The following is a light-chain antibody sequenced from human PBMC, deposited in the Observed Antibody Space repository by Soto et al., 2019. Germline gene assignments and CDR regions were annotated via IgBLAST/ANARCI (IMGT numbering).Light chain of an antibody. J-gene: IGLJ2*01. CDR2: DNN. V-gene: IGLV1-40*01. Sequence: QPVLTQPPSVSGAPGQRVTISCTGSSSNIGAGYDVHWYQQLPGTAPKLLIYDNNNRPSGVPDRFSGSKSGTSASLAITGLQADDEADYYCQSYDTNLSGWIFGGGTKLTVL. CDR3: QSYDTNLSGWI. CDR1: SSNIGAGYD.